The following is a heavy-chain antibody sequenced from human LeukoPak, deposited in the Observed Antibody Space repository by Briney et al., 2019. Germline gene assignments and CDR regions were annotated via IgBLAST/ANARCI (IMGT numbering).Heavy chain of an antibody. Sequence: SETLSLTCTVSGGSISSYYWSWIRQPPGKGLEWIGYIYHTGDTNSNPSLKSRVTISLDTSKNQFSLRLSSVTAADTAVYYCAKHTFARPFDYWGQGTLVTVSS. CDR1: GGSISSYY. D-gene: IGHD6-6*01. CDR2: IYHTGDT. V-gene: IGHV4-59*08. J-gene: IGHJ4*02. CDR3: AKHTFARPFDY.